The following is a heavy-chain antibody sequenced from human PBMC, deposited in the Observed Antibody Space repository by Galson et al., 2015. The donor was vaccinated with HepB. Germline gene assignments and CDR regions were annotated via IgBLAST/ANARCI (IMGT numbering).Heavy chain of an antibody. J-gene: IGHJ4*02. CDR2: ISGSGGST. CDR1: GFTFSNYA. CDR3: ASSYGDVDY. Sequence: SLRLSCAASGFTFSNYAMSWVRQAPGKGLEWVSGISGSGGSTFYADSAKGRFTISRDNSKNTLYLQMNSLRAEDTAVYYCASSYGDVDYWGQGTLVTVSS. D-gene: IGHD4-17*01. V-gene: IGHV3-23*01.